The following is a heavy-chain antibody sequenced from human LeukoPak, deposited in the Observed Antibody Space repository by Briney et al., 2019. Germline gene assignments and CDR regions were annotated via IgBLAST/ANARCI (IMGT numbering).Heavy chain of an antibody. Sequence: GASVKVSCKASGGTFSSYAISWVRQAPGQGLEWMGGITPIFGTANYAQKFQGRVTITADKSTSTAYMELSSLRSEDTAVYYCARSAAAAGFSAEGYWGQGTLVTVSS. CDR1: GGTFSSYA. CDR2: ITPIFGTA. CDR3: ARSAAAAGFSAEGY. V-gene: IGHV1-69*06. J-gene: IGHJ4*02. D-gene: IGHD6-13*01.